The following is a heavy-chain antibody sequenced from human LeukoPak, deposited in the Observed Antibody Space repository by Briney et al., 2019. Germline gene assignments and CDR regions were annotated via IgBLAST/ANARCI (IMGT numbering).Heavy chain of an antibody. D-gene: IGHD6-13*01. CDR1: GFTFSSSR. V-gene: IGHV3-48*01. J-gene: IGHJ4*02. CDR3: ANFEPGYTSSWYAEF. Sequence: GESLRLSCEVSGFTFSSSRMNWVSQAPGKGLEWVSYISSRGTTKHYADSVKGRFTISRDNAKNALYLQMNSLRVEDTAVYYCANFEPGYTSSWYAEFWGQGTLVTVSS. CDR2: ISSRGTTK.